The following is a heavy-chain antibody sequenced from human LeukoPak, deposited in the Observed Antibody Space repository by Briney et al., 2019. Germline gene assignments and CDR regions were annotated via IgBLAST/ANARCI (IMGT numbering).Heavy chain of an antibody. CDR1: GYTLTELS. J-gene: IGHJ4*02. V-gene: IGHV1-24*01. Sequence: ASVKVSCKVSGYTLTELSMHWVGQAPGKEVEGMGGFYPEDGETIYAQKFQGRVNMTEDTSTDTAYMELSSLRSEDTAVYYCATKPEMVRGVISGYWGQGTLVTVSS. D-gene: IGHD3-10*01. CDR3: ATKPEMVRGVISGY. CDR2: FYPEDGET.